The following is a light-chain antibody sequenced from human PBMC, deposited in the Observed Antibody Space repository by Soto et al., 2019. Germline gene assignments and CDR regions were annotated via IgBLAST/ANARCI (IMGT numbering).Light chain of an antibody. CDR3: QQYGSSPRT. Sequence: EIVLTQSPGTLSLSPGERATLSCRASQSVSSSSLAWYQQRTDQAPRLLIYGASSRATGIADRFSGSGSGTDFTLNVSRLEPEDFAVYYCQQYGSSPRTFGGGMKVEIK. CDR1: QSVSSSS. CDR2: GAS. J-gene: IGKJ4*01. V-gene: IGKV3-20*01.